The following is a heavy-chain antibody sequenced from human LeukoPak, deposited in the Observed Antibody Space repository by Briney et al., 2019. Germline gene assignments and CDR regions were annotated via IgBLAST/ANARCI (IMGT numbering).Heavy chain of an antibody. Sequence: ASVKVSCKASGYTLTSYYMHWVRQAPGQGLEWMGIINPSGGSTSYAQKFQGRVTMTRDTSTSTVYMELSSLRSEDTAVYYCARVSLPYYDFWSGYYRYWGQGTLVTVSS. CDR1: GYTLTSYY. CDR3: ARVSLPYYDFWSGYYRY. CDR2: INPSGGST. V-gene: IGHV1-46*01. J-gene: IGHJ4*02. D-gene: IGHD3-3*01.